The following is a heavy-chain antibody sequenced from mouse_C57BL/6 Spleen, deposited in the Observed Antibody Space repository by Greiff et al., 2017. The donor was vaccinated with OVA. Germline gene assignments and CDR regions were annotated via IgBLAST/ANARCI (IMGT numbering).Heavy chain of an antibody. D-gene: IGHD2-3*01. V-gene: IGHV5-17*01. J-gene: IGHJ2*01. Sequence: EVQLQESGGGLVKPGGSLKLSCAASGFTFSDYGMHWVRQAPEKGLEWVAYISSGSSTIYYADTVKGRFTISRDNAKNTLFLQMTSLRSEDTAMYYCATFYDGYYYFDYWGQGTTLTVSS. CDR2: ISSGSSTI. CDR3: ATFYDGYYYFDY. CDR1: GFTFSDYG.